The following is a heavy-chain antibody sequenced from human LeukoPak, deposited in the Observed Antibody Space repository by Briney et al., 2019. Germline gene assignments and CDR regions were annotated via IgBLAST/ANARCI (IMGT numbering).Heavy chain of an antibody. CDR3: ARVDYDFWSGYWSWFDP. J-gene: IGHJ5*02. V-gene: IGHV3-7*05. CDR2: IKQDGSEK. Sequence: GGSLRLSCAASGFTFSSYWMSWVRQAPGKGLEWVANIKQDGSEKYYVDSVKGRFTISRDNAKNSLYLQMNSLRAEDTAVYYCARVDYDFWSGYWSWFDPWGQGTLVTVSS. D-gene: IGHD3-3*01. CDR1: GFTFSSYW.